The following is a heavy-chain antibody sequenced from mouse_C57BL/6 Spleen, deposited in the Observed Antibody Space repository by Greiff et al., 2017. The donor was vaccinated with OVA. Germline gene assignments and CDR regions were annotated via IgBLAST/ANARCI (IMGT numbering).Heavy chain of an antibody. CDR3: ARETTVWDY. CDR2: ISYDGSN. J-gene: IGHJ2*01. D-gene: IGHD1-1*01. V-gene: IGHV3-6*01. Sequence: EVQVVESGPGLVKPSQSLSLTCSVTGYSITSGYYWNWIRQFPGNKLEWMGYISYDGSNNYNPSLKNRISITRDTSKNQFFLKLNSVTTEDTATYYCARETTVWDYWGQGTTLTVSS. CDR1: GYSITSGYY.